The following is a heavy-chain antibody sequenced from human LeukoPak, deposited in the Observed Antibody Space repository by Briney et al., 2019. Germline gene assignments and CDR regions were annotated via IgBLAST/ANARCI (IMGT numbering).Heavy chain of an antibody. Sequence: GGSLRLSCAASGFTFRSKDMYWVRQAPGKGLEWVAVISYDGSNKYYADSVKGRFTISRDNSKNTLYLQMNSLRAEDTAVYYCARDNSDYYSMDVWGQGTTVTVSS. D-gene: IGHD2/OR15-2a*01. CDR1: GFTFRSKD. CDR2: ISYDGSNK. V-gene: IGHV3-30-3*01. CDR3: ARDNSDYYSMDV. J-gene: IGHJ6*02.